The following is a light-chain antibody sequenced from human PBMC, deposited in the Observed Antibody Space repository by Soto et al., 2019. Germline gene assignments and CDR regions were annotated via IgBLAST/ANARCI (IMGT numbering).Light chain of an antibody. CDR3: QQYNYWPPLT. J-gene: IGKJ4*01. CDR1: QSVSNN. Sequence: EIVMTQSPATLSVSPGERATLSCRASQSVSNNLAWYQQKPGQAPRLLIYGASTRATGIPARFSGSGSGTEFTLTISSLQSEDFAVYDCQQYNYWPPLTFGGGTKVEIK. V-gene: IGKV3D-15*01. CDR2: GAS.